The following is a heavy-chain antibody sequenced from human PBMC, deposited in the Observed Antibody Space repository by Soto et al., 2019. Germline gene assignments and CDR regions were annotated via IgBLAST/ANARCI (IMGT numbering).Heavy chain of an antibody. CDR3: AKCILWYVNHRYLLSFPTRRSSDL. CDR2: ISYDGSNK. J-gene: IGHJ2*01. V-gene: IGHV3-30*18. CDR1: GVTLSSYG. Sequence: GGSLRLSCAASGVTLSSYGMHWVRQAPGKGLEWVAVISYDGSNKYYADSVKGRFTISRDNSKNTLYLQMNSLRAEDTAVYYCAKCILWYVNHRYLLSFPTRRSSDL. D-gene: IGHD2-15*01.